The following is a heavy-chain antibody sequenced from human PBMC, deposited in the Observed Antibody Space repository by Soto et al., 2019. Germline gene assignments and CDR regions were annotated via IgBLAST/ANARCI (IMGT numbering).Heavy chain of an antibody. CDR1: GFSFSSYG. CDR3: ATSNLNLFDY. Sequence: QVQLVESGGGVVQPGGSLRLSCAASGFSFSSYGMHWVRQAPGKGLEWVAVIWNDSSNKLYPDSVRGRFTISRDNSKSTLFLQMNSMRAEDTAVYCTATSNLNLFDYWGQGALVTVSS. CDR2: IWNDSSNK. J-gene: IGHJ4*02. V-gene: IGHV3-33*03. D-gene: IGHD1-7*01.